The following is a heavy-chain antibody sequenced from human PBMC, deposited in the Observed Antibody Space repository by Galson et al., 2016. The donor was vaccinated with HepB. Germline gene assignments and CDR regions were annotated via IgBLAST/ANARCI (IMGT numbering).Heavy chain of an antibody. J-gene: IGHJ3*01. V-gene: IGHV3-30-3*01. CDR1: GFSFRFNA. D-gene: IGHD3-9*01. Sequence: SLRLSCAASGFSFRFNAMHWVRQAPGKGLEWVAVISNDGGTQYYVDPVRGRFTISRDNSKNTLYQQMNRLRDEDTAMYYCARGTDIWTGYSDHLSAAFFVWGQGTMVTVSS. CDR3: ARGTDIWTGYSDHLSAAFFV. CDR2: ISNDGGTQ.